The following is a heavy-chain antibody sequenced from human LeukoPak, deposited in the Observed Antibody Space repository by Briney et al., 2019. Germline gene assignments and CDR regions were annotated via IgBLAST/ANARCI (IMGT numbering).Heavy chain of an antibody. CDR3: ASKSEGDYVWGKQPNNWFDP. Sequence: GGSLRLSCAASGFTVSSNYMSWVRQAPGKGLEWVAFIRYDGSDKYYADSVKGRFTISRDNSKNTLYLQMNSLRAEDTAVYYCASKSEGDYVWGKQPNNWFDPWGQGTLVTVSS. D-gene: IGHD3-16*01. CDR1: GFTVSSNY. V-gene: IGHV3-30*02. J-gene: IGHJ5*02. CDR2: IRYDGSDK.